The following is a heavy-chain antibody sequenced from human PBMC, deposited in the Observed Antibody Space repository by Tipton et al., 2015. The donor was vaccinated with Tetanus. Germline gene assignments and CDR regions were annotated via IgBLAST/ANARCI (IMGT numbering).Heavy chain of an antibody. D-gene: IGHD2-2*01. CDR3: ARRSYCSSSRCFDAFDL. Sequence: TLSLTCNVSGASMSSSSYYWDWIRQPPGKGLEWIGSIYYSGSSYYNPSLESRVTISLDTSKNRFSLKLSSVTAADTAVYYCARRSYCSSSRCFDAFDLWGQGTMVTVSS. J-gene: IGHJ3*01. CDR1: GASMSSSSYY. CDR2: IYYSGSS. V-gene: IGHV4-39*07.